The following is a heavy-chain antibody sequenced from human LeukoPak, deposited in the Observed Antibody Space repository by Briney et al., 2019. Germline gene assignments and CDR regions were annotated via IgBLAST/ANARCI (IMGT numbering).Heavy chain of an antibody. CDR2: IYYSGST. J-gene: IGHJ6*03. D-gene: IGHD4-17*01. CDR1: GGSISSYY. CDR3: ARDRKFTVTPRRDYYYYYKDV. V-gene: IGHV4-59*01. Sequence: PSETLSLTCTVSGGSISSYYWSWIRQPPGKGLEWIGYIYYSGSTNYNPSLKSRVTISVDTSKNQFSLKLRSVTAADPAVYYFARDRKFTVTPRRDYYYYYKDVWGKGTTVTVSS.